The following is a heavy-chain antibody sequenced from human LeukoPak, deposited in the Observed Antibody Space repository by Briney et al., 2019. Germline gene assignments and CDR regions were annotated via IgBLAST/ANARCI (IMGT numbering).Heavy chain of an antibody. J-gene: IGHJ4*02. Sequence: SETLSLTCTVSGYSISSGYYWGWIRQPPGKGLEWIGSIYHSGSTYYNPSLKSRVTISVDTSKNQFSLKLSSVTAADTAVYYCARHCSGGSCYFDYWGQGTLVTVSS. CDR1: GYSISSGYY. CDR3: ARHCSGGSCYFDY. D-gene: IGHD2-15*01. V-gene: IGHV4-38-2*02. CDR2: IYHSGST.